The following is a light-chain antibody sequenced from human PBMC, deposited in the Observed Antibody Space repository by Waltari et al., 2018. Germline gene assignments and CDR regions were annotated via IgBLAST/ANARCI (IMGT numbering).Light chain of an antibody. CDR3: MIWHNNAVV. J-gene: IGLJ2*01. Sequence: QAVLTQPSSLSASPGASASLTCTLRRGLNVGSYRIYWYQQKPGSPPQYLLRYKADSDTHQDSVFPRRVSGSKDASANAGILLISGLQSEDEADYYCMIWHNNAVVFGGGTTLTVL. CDR1: RGLNVGSYR. V-gene: IGLV5-45*03. CDR2: YKADSDT.